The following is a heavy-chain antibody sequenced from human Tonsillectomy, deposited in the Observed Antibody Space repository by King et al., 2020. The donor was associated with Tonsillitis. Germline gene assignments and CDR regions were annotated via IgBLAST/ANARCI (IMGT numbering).Heavy chain of an antibody. J-gene: IGHJ4*02. Sequence: QLVQSGAEVKKPGSSVKVSCKASRGTFRRYAISWVRQAPGQGLEWMGGIIPIFGTANYAQKFQGRVTITADESTSTAYMELSSLRYEDTAVYYCAREGLPAATSSSYFDYWGQGTLVTVSS. V-gene: IGHV1-69*01. CDR2: IIPIFGTA. CDR1: RGTFRRYA. D-gene: IGHD2-2*01. CDR3: AREGLPAATSSSYFDY.